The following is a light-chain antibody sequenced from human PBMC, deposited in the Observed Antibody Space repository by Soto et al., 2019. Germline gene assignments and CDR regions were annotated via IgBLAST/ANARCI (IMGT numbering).Light chain of an antibody. CDR3: QQSFSTPRT. CDR1: QDISNY. V-gene: IGKV1-39*01. Sequence: QLTQSPSSLSASVGDRVTITCQASQDISNYLXXYXXKPGXXXKXXXYDASNLETGVPSRFSGSGSGTDFTLTISSLQPEDFGTYYCQQSFSTPRTFGQGTKVDI. J-gene: IGKJ1*01. CDR2: DAS.